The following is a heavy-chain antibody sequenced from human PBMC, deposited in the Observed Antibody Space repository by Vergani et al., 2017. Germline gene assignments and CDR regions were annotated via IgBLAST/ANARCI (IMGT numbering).Heavy chain of an antibody. CDR2: INPRGGST. J-gene: IGHJ3*02. CDR1: GYTFTSYY. Sequence: QVQLVQSGAEVKKPGASVKVSCKASGYTFTSYYMHWVRQAPGQGLEWMGIINPRGGSTSYAQKFQGRVTMTRDTSTSTVYMELSSLRSEDTAVYYCARDLGYCSGGSCYEGAFDIWGQGTMVTVSS. D-gene: IGHD2-15*01. V-gene: IGHV1-46*01. CDR3: ARDLGYCSGGSCYEGAFDI.